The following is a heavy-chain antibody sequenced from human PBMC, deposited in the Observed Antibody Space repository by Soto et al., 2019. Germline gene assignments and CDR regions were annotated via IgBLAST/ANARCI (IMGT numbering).Heavy chain of an antibody. D-gene: IGHD3-22*01. CDR1: GFNFRNYD. V-gene: IGHV3-13*04. J-gene: IGHJ6*02. CDR3: ARDITDVAYYDSSPRWSIYYYGMDV. Sequence: PGGSLRLSCAASGFNFRNYDMHWVRHVPGKGLEWVSAIGTIGDTYYRDSVKGRFTISREDAKYSLYLQMNSLTAGDTAVYYCARDITDVAYYDSSPRWSIYYYGMDVWGQGTTVTVSS. CDR2: IGTIGDT.